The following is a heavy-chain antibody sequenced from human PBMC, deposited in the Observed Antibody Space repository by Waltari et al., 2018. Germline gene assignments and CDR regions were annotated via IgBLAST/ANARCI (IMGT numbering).Heavy chain of an antibody. V-gene: IGHV1-69-2*01. Sequence: EVQLLQSGAELKEPGTTVRLSCKVSGYTFSDYYIHWVQQAPGKGLRWMGLVEPEDGETIYADNFQGRVTISADTSTDTAFMELSSLRSEDTAVFYCATALGDSSSASRPFDFWGQGTMITVSS. CDR2: VEPEDGET. D-gene: IGHD6-19*01. CDR1: GYTFSDYY. J-gene: IGHJ3*01. CDR3: ATALGDSSSASRPFDF.